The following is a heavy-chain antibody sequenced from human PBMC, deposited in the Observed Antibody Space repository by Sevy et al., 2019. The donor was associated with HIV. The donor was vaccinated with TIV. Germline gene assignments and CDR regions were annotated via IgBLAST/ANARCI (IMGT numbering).Heavy chain of an antibody. J-gene: IGHJ3*02. CDR1: GGSMNYYY. CDR3: ARVHYDVGSGAAFDI. V-gene: IGHV4-59*01. D-gene: IGHD3-22*01. CDR2: IYYTGIT. Sequence: SETLSLSCTVSGGSMNYYYWTWIRQPPGKGLEWIGYIYYTGITTYKSSLQSRVTISIDTSKNHFSLKLISVTTADTAVYYCARVHYDVGSGAAFDIWGEGTMVTVSS.